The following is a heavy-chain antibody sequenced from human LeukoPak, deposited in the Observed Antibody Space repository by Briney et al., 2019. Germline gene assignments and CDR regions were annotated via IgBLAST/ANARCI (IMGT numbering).Heavy chain of an antibody. V-gene: IGHV4-39*01. CDR1: GGSISSSSYY. D-gene: IGHD6-19*01. CDR3: ARHRIAVAYDAFDI. Sequence: PSETLSLTCTVSGGSISSSSYYWGWIRQPPGKGLEWIGSIYYSGSTYYNPSLKSRVTISADTSKNQFSLKLSSVTAADTAVYYCARHRIAVAYDAFDIWGQGTLVTVSS. CDR2: IYYSGST. J-gene: IGHJ3*02.